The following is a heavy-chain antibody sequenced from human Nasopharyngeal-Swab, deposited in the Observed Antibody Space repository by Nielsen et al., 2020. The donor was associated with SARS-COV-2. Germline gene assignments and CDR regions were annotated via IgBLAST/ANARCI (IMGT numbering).Heavy chain of an antibody. D-gene: IGHD3-22*01. V-gene: IGHV4-39*02. J-gene: IGHJ4*02. CDR2: IYYSGST. Sequence: SRQPPGGGREGIGSIYYSGSTNYNPSFKSRVTISVDTSKNHFSLKLSPVTAADTAVYYCARPGYDSSGYTSYFDYWGQGTLVTVSS. CDR3: ARPGYDSSGYTSYFDY.